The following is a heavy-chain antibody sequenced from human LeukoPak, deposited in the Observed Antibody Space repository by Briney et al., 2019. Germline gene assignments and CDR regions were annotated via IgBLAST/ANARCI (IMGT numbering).Heavy chain of an antibody. CDR2: IIPIFGTA. CDR1: GGTFSSYA. CDR3: AREGISGTAAAVFDY. J-gene: IGHJ4*02. Sequence: SVTVSCTASGGTFSSYAISWVRQAPGQGLEWMGGIIPIFGTANYAQKFQGRVTITADESTSTAYMELSSLRSEDTAVYYCAREGISGTAAAVFDYWGQGTLVTVSS. D-gene: IGHD6-13*01. V-gene: IGHV1-69*13.